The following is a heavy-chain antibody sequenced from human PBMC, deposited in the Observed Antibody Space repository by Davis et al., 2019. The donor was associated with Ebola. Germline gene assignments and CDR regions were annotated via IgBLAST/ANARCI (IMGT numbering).Heavy chain of an antibody. CDR3: AGRTPGPDY. D-gene: IGHD1-14*01. J-gene: IGHJ4*02. CDR1: GFTFSSYA. V-gene: IGHV3-30-3*01. Sequence: GESLKISCAASGFTFSSYAMHWVRQAPGKGLEWVAVISYDGSNKYYADSVKGRFTISRDNSKNTLYLQMNSLRAEDTAVYYCAGRTPGPDYWGQGTLVTVSS. CDR2: ISYDGSNK.